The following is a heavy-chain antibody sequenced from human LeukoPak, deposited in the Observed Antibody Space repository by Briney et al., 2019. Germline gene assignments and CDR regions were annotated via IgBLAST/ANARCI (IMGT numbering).Heavy chain of an antibody. V-gene: IGHV3-23*01. Sequence: GGSLRLSCAASGFTFSNSAMTWVRQTPGKGLEWVSAISGSGGSTYYADSVKGRFTISRDNSKNSLYLQMNSLRAEDTAVYYCARALIGYYFDYWGQGTLVTVSS. D-gene: IGHD2-8*01. CDR3: ARALIGYYFDY. CDR2: ISGSGGST. CDR1: GFTFSNSA. J-gene: IGHJ4*02.